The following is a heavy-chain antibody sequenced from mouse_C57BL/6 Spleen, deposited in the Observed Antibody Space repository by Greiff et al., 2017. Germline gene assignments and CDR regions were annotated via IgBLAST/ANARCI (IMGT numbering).Heavy chain of an antibody. J-gene: IGHJ3*01. CDR3: ARPDVYYVAY. D-gene: IGHD2-3*01. V-gene: IGHV5-17*01. Sequence: EVQVVESGGGLVKPGGSLKLSCAASGFPFSDSGMHWVRQAPEKGLEWVAYIRSGSSTIYSADTVQGRFTISRDNAKNTLFLQMTSLRYEDTAMYSCARPDVYYVAYWGQVTLGTVSA. CDR2: IRSGSSTI. CDR1: GFPFSDSG.